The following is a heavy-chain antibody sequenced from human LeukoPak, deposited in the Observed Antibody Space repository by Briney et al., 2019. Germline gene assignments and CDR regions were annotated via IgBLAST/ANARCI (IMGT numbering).Heavy chain of an antibody. CDR2: IYYSGST. CDR3: ARDVYDSSGYCVDY. V-gene: IGHV4-30-4*08. CDR1: GGSISSGDYY. J-gene: IGHJ4*02. Sequence: PSETLSLTCTVSGGSISSGDYYWSWIRQPPGKGLEWIGYIYYSGSTYYNPSLKSRVTISVDTSKNQFSLKLSSVTAADTAVYYCARDVYDSSGYCVDYWGQGTLVTVSS. D-gene: IGHD3-22*01.